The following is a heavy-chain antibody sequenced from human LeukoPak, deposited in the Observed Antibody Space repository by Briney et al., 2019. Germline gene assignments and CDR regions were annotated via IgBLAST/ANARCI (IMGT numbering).Heavy chain of an antibody. CDR2: MYYTGST. D-gene: IGHD5-18*01. Sequence: SETLSLTCIVSGGAISSGSYYWGWIRQPPGKGLEWIGSMYYTGSTYNSPSLKSRVTISVDTSKNQFSLKLSSVTAADTAVYYCARDRPRLRGYSYGYYYYMDVWGKGTTVTVSS. CDR3: ARDRPRLRGYSYGYYYYMDV. V-gene: IGHV4-39*07. CDR1: GGAISSGSYY. J-gene: IGHJ6*03.